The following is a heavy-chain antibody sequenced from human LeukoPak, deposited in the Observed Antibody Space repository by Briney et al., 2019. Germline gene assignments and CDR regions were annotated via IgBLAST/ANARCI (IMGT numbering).Heavy chain of an antibody. CDR2: ICGSGHST. Sequence: GGSLRLSCAASRFTFTNYGMSWVRQAPGKGLEWVSVICGSGHSTYYADYVKGRFIISRDNSKDAPYLEMNSLRAQDTAVYYWAKTLDDILTGYYYYFDYWGQGTLVTVSS. J-gene: IGHJ4*02. D-gene: IGHD3-9*01. CDR3: AKTLDDILTGYYYYFDY. V-gene: IGHV3-23*01. CDR1: RFTFTNYG.